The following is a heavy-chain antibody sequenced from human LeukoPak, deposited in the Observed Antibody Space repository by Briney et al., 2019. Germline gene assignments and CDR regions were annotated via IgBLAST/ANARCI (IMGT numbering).Heavy chain of an antibody. Sequence: GESLKISCKGSGYSFTSYWISWVRQMPGKGLEWVSSISSGSSYIFYADSVKGRFTISRDNAKNSLYLQMNSLRAEDTAVYYCAREFFDREGGTTVLNYWGQGTLVTVSS. V-gene: IGHV3-21*01. J-gene: IGHJ4*02. CDR3: AREFFDREGGTTVLNY. CDR1: GYSFTSYW. CDR2: ISSGSSYI. D-gene: IGHD1-26*01.